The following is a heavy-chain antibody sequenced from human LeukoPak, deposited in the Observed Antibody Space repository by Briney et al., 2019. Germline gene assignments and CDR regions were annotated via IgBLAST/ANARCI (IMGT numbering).Heavy chain of an antibody. D-gene: IGHD2-15*01. Sequence: GESLKISCKGSGYSFTSYWIGWVRKMPGKGLEWMGIIYPGDSDTRYSPSFQGQVTISADKSISTAYLQWSSLKASDTAMYYCARTPRRGYCSGGSCYFDYWGQGTLVTVSS. V-gene: IGHV5-51*01. CDR1: GYSFTSYW. CDR2: IYPGDSDT. J-gene: IGHJ4*02. CDR3: ARTPRRGYCSGGSCYFDY.